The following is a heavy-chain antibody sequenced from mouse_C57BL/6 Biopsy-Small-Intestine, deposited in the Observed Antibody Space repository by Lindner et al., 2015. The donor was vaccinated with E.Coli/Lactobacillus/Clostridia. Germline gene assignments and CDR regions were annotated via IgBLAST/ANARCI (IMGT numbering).Heavy chain of an antibody. CDR3: ARGDYYDSSYYWFFDV. D-gene: IGHD1-1*01. CDR2: INPYNGDT. J-gene: IGHJ1*03. CDR1: GYSFTGYF. Sequence: VQLQESGPELVKPGDSVKISCKASGYSFTGYFMNWVIQSHGKSLEWVGRINPYNGDTFYSQKFKGKATLTVDKSSSTAHMEFRSLTSEDSAVYYCARGDYYDSSYYWFFDVWGTGTTVTVSS. V-gene: IGHV1-20*01.